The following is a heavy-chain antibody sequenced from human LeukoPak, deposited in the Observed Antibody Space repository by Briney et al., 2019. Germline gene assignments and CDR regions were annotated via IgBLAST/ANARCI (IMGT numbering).Heavy chain of an antibody. CDR1: GFTFSSYS. J-gene: IGHJ5*02. CDR3: ARPLMYYYGSETYFWFDP. D-gene: IGHD3-10*01. Sequence: PGGSLRLSCAASGFTFSSYSMNWVRQAPGKGLEWVSSISSSSSYIYYADSVKGRFTISRDNAKNSLYLQMNSLRAEDTAVYYCARPLMYYYGSETYFWFDPWGQGTLVTVSS. CDR2: ISSSSSYI. V-gene: IGHV3-21*01.